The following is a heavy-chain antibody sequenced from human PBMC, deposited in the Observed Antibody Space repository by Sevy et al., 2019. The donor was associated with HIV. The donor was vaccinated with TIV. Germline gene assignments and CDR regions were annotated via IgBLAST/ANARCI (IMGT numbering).Heavy chain of an antibody. CDR3: STDPIFLLLGTDGMDV. J-gene: IGHJ6*02. V-gene: IGHV3-15*01. Sequence: GGSLRLSCAASGFTFSNAWMSWVRQAPGKGLEWVGRIKSKPDGGTTDYAAPVKGRFTISRDDSKNTPYLQMNSLKSGETAVYYCSTDPIFLLLGTDGMDVWGQGTTVTVSS. CDR1: GFTFSNAW. D-gene: IGHD7-27*01. CDR2: IKSKPDGGTT.